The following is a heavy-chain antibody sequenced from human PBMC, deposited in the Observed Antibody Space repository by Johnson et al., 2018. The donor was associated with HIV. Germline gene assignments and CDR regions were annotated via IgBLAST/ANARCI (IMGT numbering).Heavy chain of an antibody. Sequence: QMLLVESGGGLVKPGGSLRLSCAASGFTFSDYYMRWIRQTPGKGLEWLSYISSGDSTIYYADSVKGRFTLSRANAKNSLFLQMNSLRAEDTAVYYCARCYDSSAYYYVGAFDIWGQGTMVTVSS. CDR2: ISSGDSTI. V-gene: IGHV3-11*04. D-gene: IGHD3-22*01. J-gene: IGHJ3*02. CDR3: ARCYDSSAYYYVGAFDI. CDR1: GFTFSDYY.